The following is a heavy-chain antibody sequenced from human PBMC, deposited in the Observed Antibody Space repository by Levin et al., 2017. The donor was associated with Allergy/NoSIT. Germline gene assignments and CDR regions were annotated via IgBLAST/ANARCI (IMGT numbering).Heavy chain of an antibody. D-gene: IGHD4-17*01. CDR3: ARNDYGDYVQNFDY. CDR2: VNCNSGDT. Sequence: ASVKVSCEAAGYTFTDHYMHWVRQAPGQGLEWMGWVNCNSGDTHYAQKLQDRVTMTRDTSITKAYIEVSSLRFDDTALYFRARNDYGDYVQNFDYWGQGTLVTVSS. J-gene: IGHJ4*02. CDR1: GYTFTDHY. V-gene: IGHV1-2*02.